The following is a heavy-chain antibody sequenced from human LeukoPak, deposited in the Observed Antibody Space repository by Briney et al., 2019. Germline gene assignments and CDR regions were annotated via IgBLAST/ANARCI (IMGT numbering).Heavy chain of an antibody. V-gene: IGHV4-59*08. CDR1: GGSMSSYY. CDR3: ARILDCSSSSCSYGMDV. CDR2: IFYSGST. J-gene: IGHJ6*02. Sequence: SETLSLTCAVSGGSMSSYYWSWIRQPPGKGLEWIGYIFYSGSTNYNPSLKSRVTISVDTSKNQFPLKLSSVTAADTAVYYCARILDCSSSSCSYGMDVWGQGTTVTVPS. D-gene: IGHD2-15*01.